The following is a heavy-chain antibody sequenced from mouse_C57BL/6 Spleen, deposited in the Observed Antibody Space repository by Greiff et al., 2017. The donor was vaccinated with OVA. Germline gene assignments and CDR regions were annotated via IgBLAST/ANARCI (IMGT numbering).Heavy chain of an antibody. D-gene: IGHD3-2*02. CDR1: GYTFTSYW. CDR3: AREGSSGYGY. J-gene: IGHJ2*01. CDR2: IDPSDSYT. V-gene: IGHV1-69*01. Sequence: VQLQQPGAELVMPGASVKLSCKASGYTFTSYWMHWVKQRPGQGLEWIGEIDPSDSYTNYNQKFKGKSTLTVDKSSSTAYMQLSSLTSEDTAVYYCAREGSSGYGYWGQGTTLTVSS.